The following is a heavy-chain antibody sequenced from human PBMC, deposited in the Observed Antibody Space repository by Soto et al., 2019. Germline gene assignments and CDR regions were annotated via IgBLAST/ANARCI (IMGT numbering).Heavy chain of an antibody. CDR2: IYYSGST. CDR3: TADLPTPIPQVDH. V-gene: IGHV4-31*03. D-gene: IGHD2-21*01. CDR1: GGSISSGGYY. J-gene: IGHJ4*02. Sequence: SETLSLTCTVSGGSISSGGYYWSWIRQHPGKGLEWIGYIYYSGSTYYNPSLKSRVTISKDTVYLQMNSLKTEDTAVYYCTADLPTPIPQVDHWGQGTLVTV.